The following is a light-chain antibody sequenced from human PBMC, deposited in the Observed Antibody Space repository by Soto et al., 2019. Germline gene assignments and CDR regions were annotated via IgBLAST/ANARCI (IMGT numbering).Light chain of an antibody. Sequence: QAVVIQPPSASGTPGQRVTISCSGSSSNIKGNTVNWYQHLPGTAPKLLIYINDQRPSGVPDRFSGSKSGTSASLAISGLQSEDEADYYCAVWDDRLNGPVFGGGTKVTVL. V-gene: IGLV1-44*01. CDR2: IND. CDR3: AVWDDRLNGPV. J-gene: IGLJ3*02. CDR1: SSNIKGNT.